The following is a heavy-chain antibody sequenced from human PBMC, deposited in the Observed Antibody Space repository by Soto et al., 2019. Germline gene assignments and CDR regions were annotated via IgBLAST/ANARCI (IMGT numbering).Heavy chain of an antibody. Sequence: GGSLRLSCAASGFMFTDYWMSWVRQAPGKGLQWVANIRTDGGEKFHVESVEGRFTVSRDNAKNSLYLQMNSVRADDSGVYYCARVMSAYDSVISAYTYYMDVWGQGTTVTVSS. J-gene: IGHJ6*03. CDR3: ARVMSAYDSVISAYTYYMDV. V-gene: IGHV3-7*01. D-gene: IGHD5-12*01. CDR2: IRTDGGEK. CDR1: GFMFTDYW.